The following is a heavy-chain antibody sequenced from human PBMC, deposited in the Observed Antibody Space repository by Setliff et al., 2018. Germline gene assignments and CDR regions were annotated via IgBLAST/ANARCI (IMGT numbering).Heavy chain of an antibody. CDR2: IYYSGST. J-gene: IGHJ4*02. D-gene: IGHD3-16*02. CDR1: GYSISSSYY. Sequence: SETLSLTCAVSGYSISSSYYWGWIRQPPGKGLGWIGSIYYSGSTYYNPSFKSRITIPVDTSKNQFSLKLSSVTAADTAVYYCARHDSPCYYVWGSYLGPFDYWGQGTLVTVSS. CDR3: ARHDSPCYYVWGSYLGPFDY. V-gene: IGHV4-39*01.